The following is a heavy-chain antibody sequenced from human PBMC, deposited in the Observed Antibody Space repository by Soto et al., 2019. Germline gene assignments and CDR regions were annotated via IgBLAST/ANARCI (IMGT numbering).Heavy chain of an antibody. CDR2: IWYDGSNK. CDR1: GFTFSSYS. J-gene: IGHJ6*02. Sequence: GGSLRLSCAASGFTFSSYSMHWVRQAPGKGLEWVAVIWYDGSNKYYADSVKGRFTISRDNSKNTLYLQMDSLRAEDTAVYYCARGSGTPYYGMDVWGQGTTVTVSS. D-gene: IGHD1-7*01. CDR3: ARGSGTPYYGMDV. V-gene: IGHV3-33*01.